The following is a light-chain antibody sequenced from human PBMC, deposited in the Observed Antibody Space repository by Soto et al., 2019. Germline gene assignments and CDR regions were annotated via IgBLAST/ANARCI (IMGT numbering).Light chain of an antibody. J-gene: IGKJ1*01. Sequence: QLTQSPSSLSASIGDRVTITCRATQPISRYLAWYQQKPGAAPKLLIYAATSLQRGVPSRFSGGASGTVFTLTIASLQSADFATYYCQQLNGYPPEFGQGTKVDIK. V-gene: IGKV1-9*01. CDR1: QPISRY. CDR2: AAT. CDR3: QQLNGYPPE.